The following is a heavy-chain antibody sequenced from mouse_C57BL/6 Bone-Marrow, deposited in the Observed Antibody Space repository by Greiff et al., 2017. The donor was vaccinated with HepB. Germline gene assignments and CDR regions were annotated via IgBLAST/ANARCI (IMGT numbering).Heavy chain of an antibody. CDR1: GFTFSDYY. V-gene: IGHV5-16*01. J-gene: IGHJ2*01. Sequence: EVHLVESGGGLVQPGSSMKLSCTASGFTFSDYYMAWVRQVPEKGLEWVANINYDGSSTYYLDSLKSRFIISRDNAKDMLYLQMSILKSEDTATYYCARGDDGSSYPYFDYWGQGTTLTVSS. CDR3: ARGDDGSSYPYFDY. CDR2: INYDGSST. D-gene: IGHD1-1*01.